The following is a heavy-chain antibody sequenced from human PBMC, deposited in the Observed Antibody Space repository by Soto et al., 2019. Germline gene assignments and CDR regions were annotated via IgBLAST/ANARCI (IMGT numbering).Heavy chain of an antibody. CDR3: ARLTGKYDILPFD. CDR2: IIPILGIA. Sequence: ASVKVSCKASGGTFSSYTISWVRQAPGQGLEWMGRIIPILGIANYAQKFQGRVTITADKSTSTAYMELSSLRSEDTAVYYCARLTGKYDILPFDWGQGTLVTVSS. D-gene: IGHD3-9*01. CDR1: GGTFSSYT. J-gene: IGHJ4*02. V-gene: IGHV1-69*02.